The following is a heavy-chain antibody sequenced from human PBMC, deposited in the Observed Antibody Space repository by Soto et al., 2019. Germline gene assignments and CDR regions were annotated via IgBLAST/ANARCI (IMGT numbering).Heavy chain of an antibody. D-gene: IGHD5-12*01. CDR2: IRSKANSYAT. CDR3: ATRGDGYNADFDY. J-gene: IGHJ4*02. V-gene: IGHV3-73*01. Sequence: EVQVVVSGGGLVQPGGSLKLSCAASGVTFSGSAMHWVRQASGKGLEWVGRIRSKANSYATAYGASVKGRFTISRDDSKTTEYLQMTSLKTEDTGVYYCATRGDGYNADFDYWGQGTLVTVSS. CDR1: GVTFSGSA.